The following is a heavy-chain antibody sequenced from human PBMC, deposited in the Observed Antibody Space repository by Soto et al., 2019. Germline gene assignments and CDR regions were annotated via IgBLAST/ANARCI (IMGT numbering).Heavy chain of an antibody. CDR1: GFTFSSYW. D-gene: IGHD6-19*01. J-gene: IGHJ4*02. Sequence: EVQLVESGGGLVQPGGSLRLSCAASGFTFSSYWMSWVRQAPGKGLEWVANIKQDGSEKYYVDSVKGRFTISRDNAKNSLYLQMNSLRAEDTAVYYCWWAVAGTDFDYWGQGTLVTVSS. V-gene: IGHV3-7*05. CDR3: WWAVAGTDFDY. CDR2: IKQDGSEK.